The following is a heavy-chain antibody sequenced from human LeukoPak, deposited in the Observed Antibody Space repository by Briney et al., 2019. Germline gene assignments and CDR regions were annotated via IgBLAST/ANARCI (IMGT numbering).Heavy chain of an antibody. CDR1: GGSISSYY. Sequence: SSETLSLTCTVSGGSISSYYWSRIRQPPGKGLEWIGYIYYSGSTNYNPSLKSRVTISVDTSKNQFSLKLSSVTAADTAVYYCASGYCSGGSCYSGGVFDYWGQGTLVTVSS. V-gene: IGHV4-59*01. CDR3: ASGYCSGGSCYSGGVFDY. CDR2: IYYSGST. D-gene: IGHD2-15*01. J-gene: IGHJ4*02.